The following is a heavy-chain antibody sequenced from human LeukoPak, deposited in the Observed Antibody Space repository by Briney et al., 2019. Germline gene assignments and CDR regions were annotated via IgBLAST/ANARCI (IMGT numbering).Heavy chain of an antibody. J-gene: IGHJ4*02. Sequence: SVKVSCKASGGTFSSYAISWVRQAPGQGLEWMGRIIPILGIANYAQKFQGRVTITADKSTSTAYMELSSLRSEDTAVYYCARRYWSGGSCNYGIDYWGQGTLVTVSS. CDR3: ARRYWSGGSCNYGIDY. D-gene: IGHD2-15*01. CDR1: GGTFSSYA. V-gene: IGHV1-69*04. CDR2: IIPILGIA.